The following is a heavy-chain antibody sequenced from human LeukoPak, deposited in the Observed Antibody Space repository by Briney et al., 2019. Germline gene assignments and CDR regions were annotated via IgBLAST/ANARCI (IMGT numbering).Heavy chain of an antibody. V-gene: IGHV3-23*01. J-gene: IGHJ4*02. CDR1: GFTFSSYA. CDR2: ISGSGGST. D-gene: IGHD2-2*01. CDR3: AKRYAVSYYFDY. Sequence: GGSLRLSCAASGFTFSSYATSWVRQAPGKGLEWVSAISGSGGSTYYADSVKGRFTISRDSSKNTLYLQMNSLRAEDTAVYYCAKRYAVSYYFDYWGQGTLVTVSS.